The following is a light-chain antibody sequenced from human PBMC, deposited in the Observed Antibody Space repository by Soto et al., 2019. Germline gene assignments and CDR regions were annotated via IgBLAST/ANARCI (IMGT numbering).Light chain of an antibody. J-gene: IGKJ5*01. CDR3: LQHNNYPPIT. V-gene: IGKV1-17*01. CDR1: QGIRND. CDR2: AAS. Sequence: DIQMTQSPSSLSASVGDRVTITCRTSQGIRNDLAWYQQKPGKAPKRLIYAASSLQSGVPSRFSGSGSGTEFTLTISSLQPEDFATYYCLQHNNYPPITFGQGTRLEIK.